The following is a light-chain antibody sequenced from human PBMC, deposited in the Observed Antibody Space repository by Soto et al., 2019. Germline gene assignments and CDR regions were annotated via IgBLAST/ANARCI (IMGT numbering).Light chain of an antibody. CDR1: QSVSSNF. CDR3: QQYGSSPFT. CDR2: AAS. J-gene: IGKJ3*01. Sequence: EIVLTQSPGTLSLSPGEGATLSCRASQSVSSNFLAWYQKKPGQAPRLLIYAASSMATGISDRFSGSGSETDFTLTIRRLEPEDFAVYYCQQYGSSPFTFGPGTKVDLK. V-gene: IGKV3-20*01.